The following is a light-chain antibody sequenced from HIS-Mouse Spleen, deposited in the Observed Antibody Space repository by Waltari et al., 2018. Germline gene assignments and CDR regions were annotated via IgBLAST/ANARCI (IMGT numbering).Light chain of an antibody. CDR2: GKT. Sequence: SSELTQDPAVSVALGQTVRITCQGDSLRSYYASWYQQKPGQAPVLVNYGKTNRPSGIPDRFSGSSSGNTASLTITGAQAEDEADYYCNSRDSSGNLYVFGTGTKVTVL. J-gene: IGLJ1*01. V-gene: IGLV3-19*01. CDR3: NSRDSSGNLYV. CDR1: SLRSYY.